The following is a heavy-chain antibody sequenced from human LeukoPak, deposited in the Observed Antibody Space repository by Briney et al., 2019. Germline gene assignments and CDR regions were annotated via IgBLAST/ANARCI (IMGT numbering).Heavy chain of an antibody. Sequence: ASVKVSCKASGYTFTSYGISWVRQAPGQGLEWMGWISAYNGNTNYAQKLQGRVTMTTDTSTSTAYMELRSLRSDDTAVYYCARVGCGWVLTPCDAFDTWGQGTMVTVSS. CDR1: GYTFTSYG. D-gene: IGHD2-15*01. CDR3: ARVGCGWVLTPCDAFDT. J-gene: IGHJ3*02. V-gene: IGHV1-18*01. CDR2: ISAYNGNT.